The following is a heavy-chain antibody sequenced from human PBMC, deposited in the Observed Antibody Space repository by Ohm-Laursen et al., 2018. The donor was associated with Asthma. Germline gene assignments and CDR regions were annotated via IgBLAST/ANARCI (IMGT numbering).Heavy chain of an antibody. V-gene: IGHV3-48*04. Sequence: SLRLSCAASGYTFSRYSIHWVRQAPGKGLEWISYISTGGSTMYYADSVKGRFTISRDNAKSSLYLQMNSLTAEDTAVYYCARDPPVTTVTTGEYFDYWGQGTLVTVSS. CDR2: ISTGGSTM. D-gene: IGHD4-17*01. J-gene: IGHJ4*02. CDR1: GYTFSRYS. CDR3: ARDPPVTTVTTGEYFDY.